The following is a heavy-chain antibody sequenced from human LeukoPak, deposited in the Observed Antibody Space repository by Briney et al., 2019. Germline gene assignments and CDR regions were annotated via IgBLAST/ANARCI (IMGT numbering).Heavy chain of an antibody. CDR3: ARGGPNDYYDSSVNEIDY. CDR1: GGSFSGYY. J-gene: IGHJ4*02. D-gene: IGHD3-22*01. CDR2: INHSGST. V-gene: IGHV4-34*01. Sequence: PSETLSLTCAVYGGSFSGYYWSWIRQPPGKGLEWIGEINHSGSTNYNPSLKSRVTISVDTSKNQFSLKLSSVTAADTAVYYCARGGPNDYYDSSVNEIDYWGQGTLVTVSS.